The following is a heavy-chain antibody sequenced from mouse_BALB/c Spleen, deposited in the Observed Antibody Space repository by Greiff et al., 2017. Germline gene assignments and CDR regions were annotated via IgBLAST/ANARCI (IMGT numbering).Heavy chain of an antibody. J-gene: IGHJ1*01. CDR3: AKKGSRDSYWYFDV. CDR1: GFSLTSYG. V-gene: IGHV2-5-1*01. CDR2: IWRGGST. Sequence: QVQLKESGPSLVQPSQSLSITCTVSGFSLTSYGVHWVRQSPGKGLEWLGVIWRGGSTDYNAAFMSRLSITKDNSKSQVFFKMNSLQADDTAIYYCAKKGSRDSYWYFDVWGAGTTVTVSS. D-gene: IGHD3-3*01.